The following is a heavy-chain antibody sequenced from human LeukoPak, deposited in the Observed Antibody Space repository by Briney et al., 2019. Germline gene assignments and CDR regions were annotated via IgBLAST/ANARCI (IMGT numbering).Heavy chain of an antibody. J-gene: IGHJ5*02. CDR2: ISDDGDA. Sequence: PGGSLRLSCAASGFTFNNYAMSWVRQAPGKGLEWVSAISDDGDAKYADSAKGRFTISRDNSKNTLYLQMNSLRADDTAIYYCGKDWKLDPWGQGTLVTVSS. V-gene: IGHV3-23*01. D-gene: IGHD1-1*01. CDR3: GKDWKLDP. CDR1: GFTFNNYA.